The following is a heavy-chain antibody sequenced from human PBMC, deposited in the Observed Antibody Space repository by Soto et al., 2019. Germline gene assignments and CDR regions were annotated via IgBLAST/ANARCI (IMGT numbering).Heavy chain of an antibody. CDR3: ARVGVGGYCSGGSCYSGSYNWFDP. D-gene: IGHD2-15*01. J-gene: IGHJ5*02. Sequence: SETLSLTCTVSGGSISSGGYYWSWIRQHPGKGLEWIGYIYYSGSTYYNPSLKSRVTISVDTPKNQFSLKLSSVTAADTAVYYCARVGVGGYCSGGSCYSGSYNWFDPWGQGTLVTVSS. CDR1: GGSISSGGYY. V-gene: IGHV4-31*03. CDR2: IYYSGST.